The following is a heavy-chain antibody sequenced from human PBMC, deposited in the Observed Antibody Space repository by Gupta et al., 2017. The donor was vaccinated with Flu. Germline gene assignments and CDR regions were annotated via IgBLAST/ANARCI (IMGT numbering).Heavy chain of an antibody. CDR3: ARDDGYKSVDY. CDR2: IKSDGSDK. J-gene: IGHJ4*02. Sequence: FSTYWMTWVRQAPGKGLEWVANIKSDGSDKYYVDSVRGRFTISRDNAKKSLYLQMNSVRAEDTAIYYCARDDGYKSVDYWGQGTLVTVSS. V-gene: IGHV3-7*01. CDR1: FSTYW. D-gene: IGHD1-20*01.